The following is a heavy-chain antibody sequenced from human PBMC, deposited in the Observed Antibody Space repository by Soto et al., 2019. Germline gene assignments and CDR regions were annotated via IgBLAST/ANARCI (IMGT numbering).Heavy chain of an antibody. CDR1: GGTFSSYA. CDR2: IIPIFGTA. Sequence: SSVKVSCKASGGTFSSYAISWVRQAHGQGLEWMGGIIPIFGTANYAQKFQRRLGITADESTSTAYMALSSLRSEDTAVYYCPRAVFIGYSYGSYYFDYLVQGTRVTVAS. V-gene: IGHV1-69*13. CDR3: PRAVFIGYSYGSYYFDY. D-gene: IGHD5-18*01. J-gene: IGHJ4*02.